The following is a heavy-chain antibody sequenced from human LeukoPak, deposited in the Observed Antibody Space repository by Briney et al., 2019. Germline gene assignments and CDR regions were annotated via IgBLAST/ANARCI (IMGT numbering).Heavy chain of an antibody. Sequence: PSQTLSLTCTVSGGSISSGGYYWSWIRQHPGKGLEWIGYIYYSGSTYYNPSLKSRVTISVDTSKNQFSLKLSSVTAADTAVYYCARGRAAGTRFYYYGMDVWGQGTTVTVSS. CDR2: IYYSGST. V-gene: IGHV4-31*03. CDR1: GGSISSGGYY. CDR3: ARGRAAGTRFYYYGMDV. D-gene: IGHD6-13*01. J-gene: IGHJ6*02.